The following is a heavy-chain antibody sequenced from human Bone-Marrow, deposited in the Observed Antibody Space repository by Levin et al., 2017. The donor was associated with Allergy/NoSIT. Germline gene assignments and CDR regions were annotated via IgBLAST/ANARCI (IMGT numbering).Heavy chain of an antibody. CDR2: IYTDDDST. Sequence: GESLKISCVASGFPFNIFWMNWVRQVPGKGLVWLSRIYTDDDSTTYADFVKGRITVSRDNAKNTAFLQMDSLSVDDTAVYYCARGTLGTFDIWGQGTTVIVSS. D-gene: IGHD3-16*01. CDR3: ARGTLGTFDI. J-gene: IGHJ3*02. V-gene: IGHV3-74*01. CDR1: GFPFNIFW.